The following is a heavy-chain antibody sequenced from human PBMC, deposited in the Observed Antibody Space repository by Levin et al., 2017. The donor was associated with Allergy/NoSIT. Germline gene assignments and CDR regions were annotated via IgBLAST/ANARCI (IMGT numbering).Heavy chain of an antibody. Sequence: PGGSLRLSCKASGYTFANYGISWVRQAPGQGLEWMGWISAYNGDTKYAEKFHGRVSMTTDTSTNTAYMEMRSLRSDDTAVYYCAREPPEVVTTYYYGTDVWGQGTTVTVSS. J-gene: IGHJ6*02. CDR1: GYTFANYG. V-gene: IGHV1-18*01. CDR2: ISAYNGDT. D-gene: IGHD2-21*02. CDR3: AREPPEVVTTYYYGTDV.